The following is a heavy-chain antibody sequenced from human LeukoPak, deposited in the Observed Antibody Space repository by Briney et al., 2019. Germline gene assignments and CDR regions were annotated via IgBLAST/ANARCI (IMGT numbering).Heavy chain of an antibody. D-gene: IGHD7-27*01. V-gene: IGHV4-38-2*02. CDR3: ARDPLGHNWFDP. CDR2: IYHSGST. Sequence: SETLSLTCTVSGYSISSGYYWGWIRQPPGKGLEWIGSIYHSGSTYYNPSLKSRVAISLDTSKNQFSLKLSSVTAADTAVYYCARDPLGHNWFDPWGQGTLVTVSS. J-gene: IGHJ5*02. CDR1: GYSISSGYY.